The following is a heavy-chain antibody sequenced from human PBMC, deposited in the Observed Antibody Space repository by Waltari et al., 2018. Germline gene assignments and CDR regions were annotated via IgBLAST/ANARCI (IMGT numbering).Heavy chain of an antibody. CDR1: GGSISSPSYY. CDR3: ARGGASYYDILTGYYTRGNWFDP. CDR2: IYYSGST. J-gene: IGHJ5*02. D-gene: IGHD3-9*01. V-gene: IGHV4-39*07. Sequence: QLQLQESGPGLVKPSETLSLTCTVSGGSISSPSYYWGWIRQPPGKGLEWIGSIYYSGSTNYNPSLKSRVTISVDTSKNQFSLKLSSVTAADTAVYYCARGGASYYDILTGYYTRGNWFDPWGQGTLVTVSS.